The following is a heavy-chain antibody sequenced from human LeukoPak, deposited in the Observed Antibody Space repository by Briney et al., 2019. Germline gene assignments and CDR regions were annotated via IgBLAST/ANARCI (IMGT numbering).Heavy chain of an antibody. CDR2: IYWDDDK. CDR1: GFSLSTSGVG. D-gene: IGHD6-19*01. V-gene: IGHV2-5*02. J-gene: IGHJ4*02. Sequence: SGPTLVNPTQTLTLTCTFSGFSLSTSGVGVGWICQPPGKALEWLALIYWDDDKRYSPSLKSRLTITKDTSKNQVVLTMTNMDPVDTATYYCALKGADSSGWYRDSGPYFDYWGQGTLVTVSS. CDR3: ALKGADSSGWYRDSGPYFDY.